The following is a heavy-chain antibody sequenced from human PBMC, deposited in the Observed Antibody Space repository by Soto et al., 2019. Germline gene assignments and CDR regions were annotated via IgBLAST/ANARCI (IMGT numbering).Heavy chain of an antibody. Sequence: SETLSLTCTVSGGSISSYYWNWIRQPPGKGLEWIGYIYHSGTTNYNPSLKSRVTISVDTSKNQFFLKLNSVTAADTAVYYCARSLNWNEFYFDYWGQGTLVTVSS. CDR1: GGSISSYY. CDR3: ARSLNWNEFYFDY. V-gene: IGHV4-59*08. D-gene: IGHD1-1*01. J-gene: IGHJ4*02. CDR2: IYHSGTT.